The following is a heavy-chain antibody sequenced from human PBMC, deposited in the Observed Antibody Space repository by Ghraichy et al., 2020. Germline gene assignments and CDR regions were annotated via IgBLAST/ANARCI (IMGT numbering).Heavy chain of an antibody. D-gene: IGHD1-26*01. Sequence: SETLSLTCTVSGGSISSYYWGWIRQPPGKGLEWIGYIYYSGTTNYNPSLKSRVTMSVDTSKNQFSLKLTSVTAADTALYFCARRASGDDAFDIWGQGTVVTVSS. V-gene: IGHV4-59*01. CDR1: GGSISSYY. CDR2: IYYSGTT. J-gene: IGHJ3*02. CDR3: ARRASGDDAFDI.